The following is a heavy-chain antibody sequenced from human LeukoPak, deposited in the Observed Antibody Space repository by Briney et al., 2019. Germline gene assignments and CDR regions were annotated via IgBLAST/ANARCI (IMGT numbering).Heavy chain of an antibody. CDR3: ARGYSSGWYAGYYYYYMDV. D-gene: IGHD6-19*01. CDR2: MNPNSGNT. J-gene: IGHJ6*03. Sequence: ASVKVSCKASGYTFTSYDINWVRQATGQGLEWMGWMNPNSGNTGYAQKFQGRVTMTRNTSISTAYMELSSLRSEDTAVYYCARGYSSGWYAGYYYYYMDVRGKGTTVTISS. V-gene: IGHV1-8*01. CDR1: GYTFTSYD.